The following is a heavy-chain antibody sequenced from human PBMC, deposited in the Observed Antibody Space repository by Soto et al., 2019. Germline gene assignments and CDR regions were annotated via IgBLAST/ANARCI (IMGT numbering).Heavy chain of an antibody. CDR2: ISGSGGST. CDR1: GFTFSSYA. D-gene: IGHD3-3*02. Sequence: PGGSLRLSCAASGFTFSSYAMSWVRQAPGKGLEWVSAISGSGGSTYYADSVKGRFTISRDNSKNTLYLQMNSLRAEDTAVYYCARDSAGRQHFVRFDSWGQGTLVTVSS. CDR3: ARDSAGRQHFVRFDS. V-gene: IGHV3-23*01. J-gene: IGHJ4*02.